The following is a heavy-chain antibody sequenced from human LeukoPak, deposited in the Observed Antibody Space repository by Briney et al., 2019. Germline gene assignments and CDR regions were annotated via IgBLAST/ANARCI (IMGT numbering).Heavy chain of an antibody. CDR2: IYYSGST. J-gene: IGHJ4*02. CDR1: GGSISSSSYY. CDR3: ARRDWDSSSFDY. V-gene: IGHV4-39*01. D-gene: IGHD6-6*01. Sequence: SETLSLTCTVSGGSISSSSYYWGWIRQPPGKGLEWIGSIYYSGSTYYNPSLKSRVTISVDTTKNQFSLKLSSVTAADTAAYYCARRDWDSSSFDYWGQGTLVTVSS.